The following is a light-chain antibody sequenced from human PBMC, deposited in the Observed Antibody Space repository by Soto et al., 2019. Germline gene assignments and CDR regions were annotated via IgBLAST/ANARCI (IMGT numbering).Light chain of an antibody. Sequence: SYELTQPPSVSVAPGQTARMTCGRNNIGSKSVYWYQQKAGQAPVLVVDGDSDRPSGIPERFSGSNSGNTATLSISRVEAGDEADYYCQVWDSSSDHALFGGGTQLTVL. J-gene: IGLJ2*01. CDR2: GDS. CDR1: NIGSKS. V-gene: IGLV3-21*02. CDR3: QVWDSSSDHAL.